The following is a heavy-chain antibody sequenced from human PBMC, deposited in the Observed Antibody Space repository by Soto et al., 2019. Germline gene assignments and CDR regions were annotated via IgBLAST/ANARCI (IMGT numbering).Heavy chain of an antibody. CDR1: GGSISSGGYY. CDR3: ASSLISSWYYYYGMDV. J-gene: IGHJ6*02. CDR2: IYHSGST. V-gene: IGHV4-30-2*02. D-gene: IGHD6-13*01. Sequence: SETLSLTCAVSGGSISSGGYYWSWIRQPPGKGLEWIGYIYHSGSTYYNPSLKSRVTISVDTSKNQFSLKLSSVTAADTAVYYCASSLISSWYYYYGMDVWGQGTTVTVSS.